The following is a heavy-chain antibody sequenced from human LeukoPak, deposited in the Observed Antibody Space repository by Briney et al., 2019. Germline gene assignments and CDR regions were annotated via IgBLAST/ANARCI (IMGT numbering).Heavy chain of an antibody. J-gene: IGHJ6*02. D-gene: IGHD6-19*01. CDR1: GYTFTSYY. Sequence: GASVKVSCKASGYTFTSYYMHWVRQAPGQGLEWMGIINPSGGSTSYAQKFQGRVTMTRDTSTSTVYMELSSLRSEDTAVYYCARVIAVSTYYYYGMDVWGQGTTVTVSS. CDR2: INPSGGST. V-gene: IGHV1-46*01. CDR3: ARVIAVSTYYYYGMDV.